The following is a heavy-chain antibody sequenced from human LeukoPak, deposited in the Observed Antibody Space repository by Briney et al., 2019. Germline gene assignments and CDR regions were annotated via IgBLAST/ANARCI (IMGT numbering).Heavy chain of an antibody. V-gene: IGHV3-23*01. CDR2: ISGSARST. J-gene: IGHJ6*03. Sequence: GGSLRLSCAVSGFTFSSYAMNWVRQAPGKGLEWVSVISGSARSTYYADSVKGRFTISRDNSKTTLYLQMNSLRAEDTAVYYCAKEGRPYQTTRGYYYYMDVWGKGTTVTVSS. D-gene: IGHD1-14*01. CDR1: GFTFSSYA. CDR3: AKEGRPYQTTRGYYYYMDV.